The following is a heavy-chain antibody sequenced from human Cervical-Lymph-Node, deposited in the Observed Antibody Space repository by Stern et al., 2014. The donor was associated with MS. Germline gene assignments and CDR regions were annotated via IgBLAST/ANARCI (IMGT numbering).Heavy chain of an antibody. V-gene: IGHV6-1*01. CDR3: VRGRYSAFDV. Sequence: QVQPGQSGPGLVKPSQTLSLTCAISGDSVSSNGVAWNWVRQSPSRGLEWLGRTYYGSKWYNDYAVSVKSRITINPDTSKNQFSLQLNSVTPEDTAVYYCVRGRYSAFDVWVQGTLVTVSS. J-gene: IGHJ3*01. CDR2: TYYGSKWYN. D-gene: IGHD1-26*01. CDR1: GDSVSSNGVA.